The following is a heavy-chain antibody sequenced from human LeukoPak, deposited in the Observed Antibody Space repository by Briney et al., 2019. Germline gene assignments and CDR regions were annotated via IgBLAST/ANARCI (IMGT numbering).Heavy chain of an antibody. V-gene: IGHV1-69*13. J-gene: IGHJ4*02. Sequence: SVKVSCKASGGTFSSYAISWVRQAPGQGLEWMGGIIPIFGTANYAQKFQGRVTIAADESTSTAYMELSSLRSEDTAVYYCARESGYSYGEFDYWGQGTLVTVSS. CDR1: GGTFSSYA. CDR3: ARESGYSYGEFDY. D-gene: IGHD5-18*01. CDR2: IIPIFGTA.